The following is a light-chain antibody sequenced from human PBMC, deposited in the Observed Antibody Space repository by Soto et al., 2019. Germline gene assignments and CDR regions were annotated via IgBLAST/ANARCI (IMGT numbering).Light chain of an antibody. J-gene: IGKJ1*01. CDR3: QQNDRTPPT. Sequence: EIVLTQSPGTLSLSPGERATLSCRASQSVNSNYFAWYQRQRGQAPRLLIYGASNRATDIPYRFSASGSGTVFTPTITIQEAEDFVAYYCQQNDRTPPTFGQGTKVEVK. CDR1: QSVNSNY. CDR2: GAS. V-gene: IGKV3-20*01.